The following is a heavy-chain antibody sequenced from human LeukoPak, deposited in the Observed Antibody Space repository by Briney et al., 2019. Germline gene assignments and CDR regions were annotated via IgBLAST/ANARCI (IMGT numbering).Heavy chain of an antibody. CDR2: IKSKTDGGTT. J-gene: IGHJ4*02. Sequence: SGGSLRLSCAASGFTFSNAWMSGVRQAPGKGVEWGGRIKSKTDGGTTDYAAPVKGRFTISRDDSKNTLYLQMNSLKTEDTAVYYCTTGGAEVVAATGTDYWGQGTLVTVSS. V-gene: IGHV3-15*01. D-gene: IGHD2-15*01. CDR3: TTGGAEVVAATGTDY. CDR1: GFTFSNAW.